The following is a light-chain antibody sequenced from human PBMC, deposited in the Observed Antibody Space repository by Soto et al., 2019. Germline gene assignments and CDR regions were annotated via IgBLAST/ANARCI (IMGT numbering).Light chain of an antibody. V-gene: IGKV1-39*01. CDR3: QQNYRATPWT. CDR2: AAS. CDR1: QSISRY. J-gene: IGKJ1*01. Sequence: DIQMTQSPSSLSASVVSRITITCRVSQSISRYLNWYQHKPGKAPKLLINAASSLERGVPSRFSGGGSGTDFTLNISSLQPDDFATYYCQQNYRATPWTFGQGTKVDI.